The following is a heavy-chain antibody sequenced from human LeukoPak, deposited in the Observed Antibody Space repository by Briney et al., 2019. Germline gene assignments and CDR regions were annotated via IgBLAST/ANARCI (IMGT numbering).Heavy chain of an antibody. CDR2: INHSGTT. CDR3: ARGRSIFDYYMDV. J-gene: IGHJ6*03. V-gene: IGHV4-34*01. D-gene: IGHD3-3*02. CDR1: GDSFTTYY. Sequence: SETLSLTCSFSGDSFTTYYWGWVRQPPGKGLEWIGEINHSGTTNYSPSLKSRVAMSVDTSNNQISLRLSSVTAADTAVYYCARGRSIFDYYMDVWGTGTTVTVS.